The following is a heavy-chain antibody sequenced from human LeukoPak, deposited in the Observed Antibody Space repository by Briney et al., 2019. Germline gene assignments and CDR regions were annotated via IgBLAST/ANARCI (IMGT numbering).Heavy chain of an antibody. J-gene: IGHJ4*02. Sequence: GGSLRLSCAASGFTFSSYAMSWVRQAPGKGLEWVSAISGSGGSTYYADSVKGRFTISRDNSENTLYLQMNSLSAEDTAVYYCAPDRRGWTVPQFDFDYWGPLALVT. CDR1: GFTFSSYA. D-gene: IGHD3/OR15-3a*01. V-gene: IGHV3-23*01. CDR2: ISGSGGST. CDR3: APDRRGWTVPQFDFDY.